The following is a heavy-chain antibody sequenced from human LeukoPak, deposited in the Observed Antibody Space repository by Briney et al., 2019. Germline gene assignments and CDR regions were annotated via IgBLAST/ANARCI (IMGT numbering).Heavy chain of an antibody. J-gene: IGHJ6*02. CDR2: IYYSGST. D-gene: IGHD2-2*02. Sequence: KPSETLSLTCTVSGGSISSYYWSWIRQPPGKGLEWIGYIYYSGSTNYNPSLKSRVTISVDTSKNQFSLKLSSVTAADTAVYYCARIPGYCSSTSCYRAYYGMDVWGQGTTVTVSS. CDR3: ARIPGYCSSTSCYRAYYGMDV. CDR1: GGSISSYY. V-gene: IGHV4-59*08.